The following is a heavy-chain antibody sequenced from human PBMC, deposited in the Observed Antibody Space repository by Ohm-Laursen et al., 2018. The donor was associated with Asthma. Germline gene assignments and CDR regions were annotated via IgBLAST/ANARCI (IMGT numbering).Heavy chain of an antibody. CDR3: ARNPTARPFDY. D-gene: IGHD6-6*01. J-gene: IGHJ4*02. CDR1: GFNFDTYD. V-gene: IGHV3-48*03. CDR2: ISNSGTTI. Sequence: GSLRLSCAASGFNFDTYDMNWVRQAPGKGLEWVSLISNSGTTIYYADSVKGRFTISRDNAKNSLFLQMNSLRVEDTAVYYCARNPTARPFDYWGQGILATVSS.